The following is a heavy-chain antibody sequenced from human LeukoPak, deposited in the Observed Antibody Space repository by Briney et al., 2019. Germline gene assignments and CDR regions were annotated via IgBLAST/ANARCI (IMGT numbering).Heavy chain of an antibody. CDR3: AKPLIAVAGHYYYYGMDV. V-gene: IGHV3-23*01. CDR1: GFTFSSYA. D-gene: IGHD6-19*01. Sequence: GGSLRLSCAASGFTFSSYAMSWVRQAPGKGLEWVSAISGSGGSTYYAGSVKGRFTISRDNSKNTPYLQMNSLRAEDTAVYYCAKPLIAVAGHYYYYGMDVWGQGTTVTVSS. J-gene: IGHJ6*02. CDR2: ISGSGGST.